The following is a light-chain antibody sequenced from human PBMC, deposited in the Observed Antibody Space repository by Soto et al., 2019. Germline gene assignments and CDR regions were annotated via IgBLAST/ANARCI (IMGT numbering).Light chain of an antibody. CDR1: SNDVGGYNY. CDR3: SSYGGGNTVV. CDR2: EVS. Sequence: QSVLTQPPSASGSPGQSVTISCTGTSNDVGGYNYVSWYQQHPGKAPKLMIHEVSKRPSGVPDRFSGSKSGNTASLTVSGLLAEDEADYYCSSYGGGNTVVFGGGTKLTVL. V-gene: IGLV2-8*01. J-gene: IGLJ2*01.